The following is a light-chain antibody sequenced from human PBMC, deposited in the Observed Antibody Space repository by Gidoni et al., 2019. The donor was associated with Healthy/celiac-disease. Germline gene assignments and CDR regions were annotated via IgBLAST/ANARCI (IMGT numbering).Light chain of an antibody. CDR2: AAS. Sequence: DIQLTQSPSSLSASVGDRVTITCRASQSISSYLNWYQQKPGKAPKLLIYAASSLQSGVPSRFSGSGSGTDFTLTISSLQPEDFATYYCQQSYARVGPGMAFXXXTKLEIK. CDR1: QSISSY. CDR3: QQSYARVGPGMA. J-gene: IGKJ2*01. V-gene: IGKV1-39*01.